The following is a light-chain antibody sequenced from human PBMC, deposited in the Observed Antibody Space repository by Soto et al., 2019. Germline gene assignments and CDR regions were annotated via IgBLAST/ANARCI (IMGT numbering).Light chain of an antibody. V-gene: IGKV3-20*01. CDR3: QQYADSIT. CDR1: QSVSSRY. CDR2: GAS. Sequence: EIVLTQSTDTLSLSPGESATLSCRASQSVSSRYLAWYQQKPGQTPRLLIYGASNSATGIPDRFSGSGSGTDFTLTISRLEPEDFAVFYCQQYADSITFGQGTRLEIE. J-gene: IGKJ5*01.